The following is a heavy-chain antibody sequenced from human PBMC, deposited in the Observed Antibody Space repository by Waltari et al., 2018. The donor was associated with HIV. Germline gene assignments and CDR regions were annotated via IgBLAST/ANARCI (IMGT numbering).Heavy chain of an antibody. Sequence: HAQLVQSGADARRPGASDIVSCTSTGFTLDTDFNPWVRQAPGEGLGGMGLIKPGTGGTTTGDTFQDRLILTRTMTTSAVYMGFHWLTSEHTATYYCARVPRTLLLLTSSETLDRWGQATVVVVST. CDR3: ARVPRTLLLLTSSETLDR. D-gene: IGHD2-15*01. V-gene: IGHV1-46*02. CDR1: GFTLDTDF. J-gene: IGHJ3*01. CDR2: IKPGTGGT.